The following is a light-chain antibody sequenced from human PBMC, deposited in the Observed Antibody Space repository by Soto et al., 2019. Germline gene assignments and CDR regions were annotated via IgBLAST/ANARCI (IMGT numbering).Light chain of an antibody. J-gene: IGKJ4*01. V-gene: IGKV1-9*01. CDR2: GAS. CDR3: QQFYSDPLT. Sequence: DIQLTQSPTFLSASVGDRVTITCRASQGIKNYLGWYQQKPGKAPKFLIFGASSLQSGVPSRFSGSGSETEFTLTIGSLQPEDSATYYCQQFYSDPLTFGGGTKVEIK. CDR1: QGIKNY.